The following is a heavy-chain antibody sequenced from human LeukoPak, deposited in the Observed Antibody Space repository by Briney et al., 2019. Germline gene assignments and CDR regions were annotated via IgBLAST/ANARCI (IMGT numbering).Heavy chain of an antibody. CDR1: GCSFTSYG. D-gene: IGHD3-16*02. V-gene: IGHV1-69*13. CDR2: IIPIFGTS. J-gene: IGHJ4*02. CDR3: ATDYDYVWGSYRYTRY. Sequence: SVKVSCKASGCSFTSYGISWVRQAPGQGLEWMGGIIPIFGTSNYAQKFQGRVTIIADESTSTAYMELSSLRSEDTAVYYCATDYDYVWGSYRYTRYWGQGTLVTVSS.